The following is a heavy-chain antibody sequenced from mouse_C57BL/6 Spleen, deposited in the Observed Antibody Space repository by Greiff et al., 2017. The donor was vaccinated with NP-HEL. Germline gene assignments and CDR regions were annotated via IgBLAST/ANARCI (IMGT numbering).Heavy chain of an antibody. CDR2: IYPGSGNT. CDR3: ARFRLYDGYSPFDY. J-gene: IGHJ2*01. CDR1: GYTFTDYY. Sequence: QVHVKQSGAELVRPGASVKLSCKASGYTFTDYYINWVKQRPGQGLEWIARIYPGSGNTYYNEKFKGKATLTAEKSSSTAYMQLSSLTSEDSAVYFCARFRLYDGYSPFDYWGQGTTLTVSS. V-gene: IGHV1-76*01. D-gene: IGHD2-3*01.